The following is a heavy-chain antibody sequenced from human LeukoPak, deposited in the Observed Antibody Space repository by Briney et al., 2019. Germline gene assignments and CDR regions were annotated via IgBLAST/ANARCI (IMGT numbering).Heavy chain of an antibody. V-gene: IGHV3-74*01. Sequence: GGSLRLSCAASGFTLNTYWIHWVRQTPQTGLEWVAGISGDGNFKRNADSVRGRLSIFTDNAKNTLNLQMNSLRAEDTAVYYCARDLGQYYDTSDNWFDPWGQGTLVTVSS. D-gene: IGHD3-22*01. CDR3: ARDLGQYYDTSDNWFDP. CDR2: ISGDGNFK. J-gene: IGHJ5*02. CDR1: GFTLNTYW.